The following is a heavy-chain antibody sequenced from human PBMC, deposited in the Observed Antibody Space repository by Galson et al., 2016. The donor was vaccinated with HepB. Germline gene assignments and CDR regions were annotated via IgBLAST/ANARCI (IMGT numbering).Heavy chain of an antibody. V-gene: IGHV1-18*01. CDR2: VSAYNDVT. D-gene: IGHD3-10*01. CDR1: GFIFTSYA. Sequence: SVKVSCKASGFIFTSYAFTWVRQAPGQGLEWMGWVSAYNDVTNYAQRFRGRVSMTTDTATSTAYRELRGLRFDDTALYYCARDVGDYYGSGSFRFDYWGQGTLVTVSS. J-gene: IGHJ4*02. CDR3: ARDVGDYYGSGSFRFDY.